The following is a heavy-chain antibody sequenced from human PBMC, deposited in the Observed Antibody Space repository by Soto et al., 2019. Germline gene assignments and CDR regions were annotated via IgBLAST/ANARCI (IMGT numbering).Heavy chain of an antibody. J-gene: IGHJ2*01. D-gene: IGHD3-3*01. CDR3: ASVGRIFGVVFSVDNWYFDL. V-gene: IGHV1-69*01. CDR2: IIPIFGTA. Sequence: QVQLVQSGAEVKKPGSSVKVSCKASGGTFSSYAISWVRQAPGQGLEWMGGIIPIFGTANYAQKFQGRVTITADESTSTAYMELSSLRSEDTAVYYCASVGRIFGVVFSVDNWYFDLWVRGTLVTVST. CDR1: GGTFSSYA.